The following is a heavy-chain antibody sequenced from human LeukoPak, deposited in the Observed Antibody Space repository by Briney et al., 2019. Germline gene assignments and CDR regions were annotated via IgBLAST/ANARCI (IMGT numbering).Heavy chain of an antibody. Sequence: GSSLKFACKGSGYSFTSYWIGWVRQMREKGLEWMGIIYPGDSDTRYSPSFQGQVTISADKSISTAYLQWSSLKASDTAMYYCASPRNDVRWFLFDYWGQGTLVTVSS. D-gene: IGHD4-23*01. CDR2: IYPGDSDT. J-gene: IGHJ4*02. V-gene: IGHV5-51*01. CDR1: GYSFTSYW. CDR3: ASPRNDVRWFLFDY.